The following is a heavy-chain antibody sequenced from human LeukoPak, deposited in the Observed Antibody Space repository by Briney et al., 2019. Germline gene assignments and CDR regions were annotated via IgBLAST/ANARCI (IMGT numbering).Heavy chain of an antibody. V-gene: IGHV1-2*02. Sequence: ASVKVSCKASGYIFTSYFMHWVRQAPGQGLEWMGWINPNSGGTNYAQKFQGRVTMTRDTSISTAYMELSRLRSDDTAVYYCARERGDILTGPLDYWGQGTLVTVSS. CDR1: GYIFTSYF. D-gene: IGHD3-9*01. CDR2: INPNSGGT. CDR3: ARERGDILTGPLDY. J-gene: IGHJ4*02.